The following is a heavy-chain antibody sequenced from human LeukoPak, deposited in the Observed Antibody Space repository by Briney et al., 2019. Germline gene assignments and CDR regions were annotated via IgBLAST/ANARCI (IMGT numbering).Heavy chain of an antibody. D-gene: IGHD6-13*01. CDR1: GGSISSYY. CDR2: IYYSGST. Sequence: PSATLSLTCTVSGGSISSYYWSWIRRPPGKGLQWIAYIYYSGSTNYNPSLKSRVTISVDTSKNQFSLKLSSVTAADTAVYYCARDPGTAAGYFDYWGQGTLVTVSS. J-gene: IGHJ4*02. V-gene: IGHV4-59*01. CDR3: ARDPGTAAGYFDY.